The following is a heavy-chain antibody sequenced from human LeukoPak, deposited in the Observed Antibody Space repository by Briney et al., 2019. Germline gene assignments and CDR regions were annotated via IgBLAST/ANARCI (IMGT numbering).Heavy chain of an antibody. D-gene: IGHD3-10*01. Sequence: GGSLRLSCAVSGLTFSSNYMSWVRQAPGKGPEWVSAIYSGGSTFYADSVKGRFTISRDNSKNTLYLQMNSLRAEDTAVYYCARDPYNSGSSYFDYWGQGTLVTVSS. CDR3: ARDPYNSGSSYFDY. J-gene: IGHJ4*02. CDR2: IYSGGST. CDR1: GLTFSSNY. V-gene: IGHV3-53*01.